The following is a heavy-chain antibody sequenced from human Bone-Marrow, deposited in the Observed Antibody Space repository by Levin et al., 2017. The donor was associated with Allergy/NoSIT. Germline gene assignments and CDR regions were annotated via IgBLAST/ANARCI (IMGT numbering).Heavy chain of an antibody. J-gene: IGHJ6*02. CDR3: ARAVLAAQTKGTAYYYGMDV. D-gene: IGHD6-13*01. CDR1: GFTFSSYS. Sequence: GGSLRLSCAASGFTFSSYSMNWVRQAPGKGLEWVSSISSSSSYIYYADSVKGRFTISRDNAKNSLYLQMNSLRAEDTAVYYCARAVLAAQTKGTAYYYGMDVWGQGTTVTVSS. V-gene: IGHV3-21*01. CDR2: ISSSSSYI.